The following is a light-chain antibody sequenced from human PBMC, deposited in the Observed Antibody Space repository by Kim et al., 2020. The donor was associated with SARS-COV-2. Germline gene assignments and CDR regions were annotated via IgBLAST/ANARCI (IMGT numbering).Light chain of an antibody. CDR2: DAT. V-gene: IGKV3-15*01. CDR1: KSVKTN. Sequence: SPGERATLPCRASKSVKTNLAWYQQKPGQAPRLLISDATTRATGVPDRFRGSGSGTEFSLTISSLQSEDFAVYYCQQYNNWPPITFGQGTRLEIK. CDR3: QQYNNWPPIT. J-gene: IGKJ5*01.